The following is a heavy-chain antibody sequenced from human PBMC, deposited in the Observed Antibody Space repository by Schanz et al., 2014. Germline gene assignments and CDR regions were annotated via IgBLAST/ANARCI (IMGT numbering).Heavy chain of an antibody. CDR2: ISGSGGST. V-gene: IGHV3-23*01. Sequence: QLLESGGVVVQPGGSLRLSCAASGFTFTNYAMTWVRQAPGKGLEWVSGISGSGGSTYDADSVKGRFTISRDNSKNTLYLQMNSLRAEDTAVYYCAKDHAGSDILTALGNWGQGTLVTVSS. CDR1: GFTFTNYA. D-gene: IGHD3-9*01. J-gene: IGHJ4*02. CDR3: AKDHAGSDILTALGN.